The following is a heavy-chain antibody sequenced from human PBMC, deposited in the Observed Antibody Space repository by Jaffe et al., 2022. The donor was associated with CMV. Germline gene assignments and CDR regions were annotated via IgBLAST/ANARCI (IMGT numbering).Heavy chain of an antibody. CDR1: GFTFSSYG. J-gene: IGHJ4*02. D-gene: IGHD3-22*01. CDR3: ARGRITMIVTDPTNYYFDY. Sequence: QVQLVESGGGVVQPGRSLRLSCAASGFTFSSYGMHWVRQAPGKGLEWVAVIWYDGSNKYYADSVKGRFTISRDNSKNTLYLQMNSLRAEDTAVYYCARGRITMIVTDPTNYYFDYWGQGTLVTVSS. V-gene: IGHV3-33*08. CDR2: IWYDGSNK.